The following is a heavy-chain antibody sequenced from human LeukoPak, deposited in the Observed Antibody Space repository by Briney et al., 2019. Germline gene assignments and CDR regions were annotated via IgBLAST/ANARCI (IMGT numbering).Heavy chain of an antibody. CDR3: AAGLHNEATWGNY. CDR2: IVVGSGNT. V-gene: IGHV1-58*01. CDR1: GFTFTSSA. Sequence: WASVKVSCKASGFTFTSSAVQWVRQARGQRLEWIGWIVVGSGNTNYAQKFQERVTITRDMSTSTAYMELSSLRSEDTAVYYCAAGLHNEATWGNYWGQGTLATVSS. D-gene: IGHD7-27*01. J-gene: IGHJ4*02.